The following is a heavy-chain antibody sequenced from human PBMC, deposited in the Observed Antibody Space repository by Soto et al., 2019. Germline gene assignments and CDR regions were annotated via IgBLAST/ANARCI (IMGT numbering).Heavy chain of an antibody. D-gene: IGHD7-27*01. CDR3: ARDISWGSNWYYYMDV. Sequence: EVQLVESGGGLVQPGGSLRLSCATSGFILSDCAMNWVRQAPGKGLEWVSYISSSSSVIDYADSVKGRFTVSRDNARYSLYLQMNSLRAEDTAVYYCARDISWGSNWYYYMDVWGKGTTVTVSS. V-gene: IGHV3-48*01. J-gene: IGHJ6*03. CDR1: GFILSDCA. CDR2: ISSSSSVI.